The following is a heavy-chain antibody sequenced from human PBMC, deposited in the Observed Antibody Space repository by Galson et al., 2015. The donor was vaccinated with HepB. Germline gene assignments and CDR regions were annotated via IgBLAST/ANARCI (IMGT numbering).Heavy chain of an antibody. CDR2: IWYDGSTK. D-gene: IGHD1-1*01. Sequence: SLRLSCAASGFTFNTYGMHWVRQAPGKGLEWVAVIWYDGSTKYYADSVKGRFTISRDNSKNTLYLQMNSLRAEDTAVYYCARGIWNDHTADYWGQGTLVTVSS. CDR3: ARGIWNDHTADY. J-gene: IGHJ4*02. V-gene: IGHV3-33*01. CDR1: GFTFNTYG.